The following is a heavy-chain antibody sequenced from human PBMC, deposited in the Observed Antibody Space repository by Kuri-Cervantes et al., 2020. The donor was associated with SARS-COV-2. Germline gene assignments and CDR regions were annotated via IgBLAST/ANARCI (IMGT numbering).Heavy chain of an antibody. CDR3: AKDRGYSYGYGYFDY. CDR2: ISGSGDST. CDR1: GFTFSSYA. D-gene: IGHD5-18*01. V-gene: IGHV3-23*01. J-gene: IGHJ4*02. Sequence: GGSLRLSCAASGFTFSSYAMSWVRQAPGKGLEWVSAISGSGDSTYYADSVKGRFTISRDNSKNTLYLQMNSLRAEDTAVYYCAKDRGYSYGYGYFDYWGQGTLVTVSS.